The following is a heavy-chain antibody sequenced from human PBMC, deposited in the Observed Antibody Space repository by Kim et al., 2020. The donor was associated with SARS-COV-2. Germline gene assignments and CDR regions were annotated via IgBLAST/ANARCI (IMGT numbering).Heavy chain of an antibody. D-gene: IGHD2-2*01. CDR3: ARHKLGYCSSTSCAGAFDI. CDR1: GGSISSYY. Sequence: SETLSLTCTVSGGSISSYYWSWIRQPPGKGLEWIGYIYYSGSTNYNPSLKSRVTISVDTSKNQFSLKLSSVTAADTAVYYCARHKLGYCSSTSCAGAFDIWGQGTMVTVSS. V-gene: IGHV4-59*08. J-gene: IGHJ3*02. CDR2: IYYSGST.